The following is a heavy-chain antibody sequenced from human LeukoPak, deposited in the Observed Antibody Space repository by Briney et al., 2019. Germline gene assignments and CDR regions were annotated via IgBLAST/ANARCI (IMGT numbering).Heavy chain of an antibody. CDR2: INPNSGGT. J-gene: IGHJ6*03. Sequence: RASVRVSCKASGYTFTGYYMHWVRQAPGQGLEWVGWINPNSGGTNYAQKFQGRVTMTRDTYISTAYMELSRLRSDDTAVYYCAREGTVYYYYMDVWGKGTTVTVSS. V-gene: IGHV1-2*02. CDR1: GYTFTGYY. CDR3: AREGTVYYYYMDV. D-gene: IGHD2-8*02.